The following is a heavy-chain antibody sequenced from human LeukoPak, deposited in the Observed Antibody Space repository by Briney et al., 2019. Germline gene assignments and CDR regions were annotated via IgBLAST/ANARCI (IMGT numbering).Heavy chain of an antibody. D-gene: IGHD1-26*01. V-gene: IGHV3-9*01. CDR2: ISWNSGRI. CDR1: GFTFDDYG. CDR3: AKDIYSGSPLYIGSDF. Sequence: PGGSPRLSCAVSGFTFDDYGMHWVRQAPGKGLEWVSVISWNSGRIGYADSVKGRFTISRDNAKNSLYLQMNSLRPEDTALYYCAKDIYSGSPLYIGSDFWGQGTLVTVSS. J-gene: IGHJ4*02.